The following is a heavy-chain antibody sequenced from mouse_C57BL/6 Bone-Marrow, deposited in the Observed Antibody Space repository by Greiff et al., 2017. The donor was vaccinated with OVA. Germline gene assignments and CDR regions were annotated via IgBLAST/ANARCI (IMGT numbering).Heavy chain of an antibody. D-gene: IGHD4-1*01. CDR3: AKTGKEGYAIGD. V-gene: IGHV1-26*01. CDR2: INPNNGGT. Sequence: EVQLQQSGPELVKPGASVKISCKASGYTFTDYYMNWVKQSHGKSLEWIGDINPNNGGTSYNQKFKGKATLTVDKSSSTAYMELRSLTSEDSAVYYCAKTGKEGYAIGDWGQGTTVTVSS. J-gene: IGHJ4*01. CDR1: GYTFTDYY.